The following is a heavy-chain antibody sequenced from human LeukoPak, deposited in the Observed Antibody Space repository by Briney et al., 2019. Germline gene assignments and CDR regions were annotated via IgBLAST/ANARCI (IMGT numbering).Heavy chain of an antibody. Sequence: ASVKVSCKASGFSFSDYSMHWVPQAPGQGLEWMGRINSNSGDTMYAQNFQGRVTMTRDTSINTAYMELSGLTSDDTAVYYCARGGSGSGYLYYFDYWGQGTLVSVSS. CDR2: INSNSGDT. CDR1: GFSFSDYS. D-gene: IGHD3-10*01. J-gene: IGHJ4*02. CDR3: ARGGSGSGYLYYFDY. V-gene: IGHV1-2*06.